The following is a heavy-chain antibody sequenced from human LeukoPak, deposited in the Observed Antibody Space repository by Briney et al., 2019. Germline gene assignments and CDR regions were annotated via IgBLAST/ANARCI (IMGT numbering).Heavy chain of an antibody. D-gene: IGHD3-22*01. CDR3: AKLIYYYDSSGPHDAFDI. V-gene: IGHV3-30*18. Sequence: GSSLRLSCAASGFTFNTYAMHWLRRSPGKGREGGTFTTNDGSNKYYADSVKGRFTISRDNSKNMLYLQMNSLRAEDTAVYYCAKLIYYYDSSGPHDAFDIWGQGTMVTVSS. CDR2: TTNDGSNK. CDR1: GFTFNTYA. J-gene: IGHJ3*02.